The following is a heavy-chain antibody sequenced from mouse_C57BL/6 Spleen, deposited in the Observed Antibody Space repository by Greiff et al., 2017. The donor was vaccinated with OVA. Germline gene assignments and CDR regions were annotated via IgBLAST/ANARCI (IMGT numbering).Heavy chain of an antibody. CDR2: IDPSDSYT. V-gene: IGHV1-69*01. D-gene: IGHD2-2*01. CDR1: GYTFTSYW. CDR3: ARWGGYDGIAY. J-gene: IGHJ3*01. Sequence: VQLQQPGAELVMPGASVKLSCKASGYTFTSYWMHWVKQRPGQGLEWIGEIDPSDSYTNYNQKFKGKSTLTVDKSSSTAYMQLSSLTSEDSAVYYCARWGGYDGIAYWGQGTLVTVSA.